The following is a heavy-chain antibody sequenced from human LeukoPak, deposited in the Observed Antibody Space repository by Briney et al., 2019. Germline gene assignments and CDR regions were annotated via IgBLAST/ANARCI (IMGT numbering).Heavy chain of an antibody. D-gene: IGHD6-6*01. J-gene: IGHJ3*02. CDR3: ARSIAAPGSFDI. Sequence: SVKVSCKASGGTFSSYAISWVRQAPGQGLEWMGGIIPIFGTANYAQKLQGRVTMTTDTSTSTAYMELRSLRSDDTAVYYCARSIAAPGSFDIWGQGTMVTVSS. CDR2: IIPIFGTA. V-gene: IGHV1-69*05. CDR1: GGTFSSYA.